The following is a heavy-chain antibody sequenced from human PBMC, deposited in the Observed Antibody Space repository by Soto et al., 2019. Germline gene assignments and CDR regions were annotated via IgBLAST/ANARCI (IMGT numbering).Heavy chain of an antibody. D-gene: IGHD3-10*01. CDR2: IIPIDATV. V-gene: IGHV1-69*12. Sequence: QVQLVQSGAEVKKPGSSVKVSCKASGGTFSNYALISWVRQAPGQGLEWLGGIIPIDATVNYAQKFQGRITITADESTTTANMDLGSLRSEDTAVYYCARYLLGFGYTYGAVWGQGATVTVSS. CDR3: ARYLLGFGYTYGAV. CDR1: GGTFSNYA. J-gene: IGHJ6*01.